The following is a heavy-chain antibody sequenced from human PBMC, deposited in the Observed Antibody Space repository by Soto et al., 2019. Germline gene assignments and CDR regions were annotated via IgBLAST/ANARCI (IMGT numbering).Heavy chain of an antibody. V-gene: IGHV4-39*02. D-gene: IGHD3-3*01. CDR1: GVSISSSSYY. J-gene: IGHJ4*02. CDR2: IYYSGST. Sequence: SETLSLTCTVSGVSISSSSYYWAWIRQPPGQGLEWIGTIYYSGSTYYNASLKSRVTISVDSSKNHFSLKLFSVTAADTAVYYCARWGGDFWNAIWGQGTLVTVSS. CDR3: ARWGGDFWNAI.